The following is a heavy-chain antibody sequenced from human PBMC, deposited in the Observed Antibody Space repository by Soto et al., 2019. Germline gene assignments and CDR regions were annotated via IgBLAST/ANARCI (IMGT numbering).Heavy chain of an antibody. CDR1: GGTFSSYT. CDR3: ARVEMATNSNWFDP. CDR2: IIPILGIA. V-gene: IGHV1-69*02. D-gene: IGHD5-12*01. J-gene: IGHJ5*02. Sequence: QVQLVQSGAEVKKPGSSVKVSCKASGGTFSSYTISWVRQAPGQGLEWMGRIIPILGIANYAQKFQGRVTIPADKSTSTAYMELSSLRSEDTAVYYCARVEMATNSNWFDPWGQGTLVTVSS.